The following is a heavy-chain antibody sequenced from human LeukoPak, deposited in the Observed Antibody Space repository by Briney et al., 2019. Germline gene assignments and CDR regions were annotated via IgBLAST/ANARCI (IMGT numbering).Heavy chain of an antibody. J-gene: IGHJ4*02. CDR1: GDSINSYY. D-gene: IGHD2-15*01. CDR2: IYYSGST. V-gene: IGHV4-59*12. Sequence: TSETLSLTCTVSGDSINSYYWSWIRQPPGKGLEWIGYIYYSGSTKYNPSIKSRVTISVDTSKNQFSLKLSSVTAADTAVYYCARGLSRGYCSGGSCYPPLGYWGQGTLVTVSS. CDR3: ARGLSRGYCSGGSCYPPLGY.